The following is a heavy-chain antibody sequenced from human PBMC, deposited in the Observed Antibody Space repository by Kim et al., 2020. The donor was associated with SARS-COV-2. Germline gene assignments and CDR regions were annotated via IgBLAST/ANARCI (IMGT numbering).Heavy chain of an antibody. CDR1: GFTSSNYA. J-gene: IGHJ2*01. CDR2: IYSDGSST. D-gene: IGHD3-10*01. Sequence: GGSLRLSCAASGFTSSNYAMTWVRQAPGKGLEWVSLIYSDGSSTYYADSVKGRFTISRDNSKNTLYLQMNSLRADDTAVYYCAKMKALYYHASGPSRYF. CDR3: AKMKALYYHASGPSRYF. V-gene: IGHV3-23*03.